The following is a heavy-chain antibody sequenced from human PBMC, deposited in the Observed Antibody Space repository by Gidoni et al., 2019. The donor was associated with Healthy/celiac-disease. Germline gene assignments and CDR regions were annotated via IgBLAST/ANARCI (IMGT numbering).Heavy chain of an antibody. CDR1: GFTFSSYE. CDR3: ARDPRYYGDYVP. CDR2: ISSSGSTR. V-gene: IGHV3-48*03. Sequence: EVQLVESGGGLVQPGRSLRLSCAASGFTFSSYEMNWVRPAPGKGLEWVAYISSSGSTRYYADSVKGRFTISRDNDKNSLYLQMNSLRAEDTAVYYCARDPRYYGDYVPWGQGTLVTVSS. J-gene: IGHJ5*02. D-gene: IGHD4-17*01.